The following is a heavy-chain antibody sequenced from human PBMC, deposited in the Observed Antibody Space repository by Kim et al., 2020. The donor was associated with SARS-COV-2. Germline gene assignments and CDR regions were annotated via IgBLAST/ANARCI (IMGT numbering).Heavy chain of an antibody. V-gene: IGHV4-59*01. J-gene: IGHJ3*02. CDR2: IYYSGST. D-gene: IGHD4-17*01. CDR1: GGSISSYY. CDR3: ARARYGDDAFDI. Sequence: SETLSLTCTVSGGSISSYYWSWIRQPPGKGLEWIGYIYYSGSTNYNPSLKSRVTISVDTSKNQFSLKLSSVTAADTAGDYCARARYGDDAFDIWGQGTM.